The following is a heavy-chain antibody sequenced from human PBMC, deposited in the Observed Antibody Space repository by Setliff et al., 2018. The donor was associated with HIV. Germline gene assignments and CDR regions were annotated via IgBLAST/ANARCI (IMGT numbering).Heavy chain of an antibody. CDR2: IYYTGNT. V-gene: IGHV4-39*01. CDR3: ARPITMVRGVLNYYYYYMDV. J-gene: IGHJ6*03. Sequence: SETLSLTCSVSGDSISSSTDYWGWIRQPPGKGLEWIGTIYYTGNTYYNPSLKSRLTISVDTSKNQFSLKLSSVTAADTAVYYCARPITMVRGVLNYYYYYMDVWGMGTTVTVSS. D-gene: IGHD3-10*01. CDR1: GDSISSSTDY.